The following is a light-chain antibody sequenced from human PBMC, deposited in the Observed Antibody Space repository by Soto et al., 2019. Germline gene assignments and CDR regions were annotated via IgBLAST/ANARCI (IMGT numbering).Light chain of an antibody. CDR2: DVS. V-gene: IGKV1-5*01. J-gene: IGKJ1*01. Sequence: QVSQTASTLSAQVEDSVTITCRASQSISRWLARYQQMPGKAPKFLISDVSILECGVPSRFSGSGSGTEFTLTISSLQPEDFATYYSQMYTRPPRTSAQRTKVDIK. CDR3: QMYTRPPRT. CDR1: QSISRW.